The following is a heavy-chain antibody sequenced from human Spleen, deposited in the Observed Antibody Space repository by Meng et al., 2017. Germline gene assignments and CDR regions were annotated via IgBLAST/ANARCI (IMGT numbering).Heavy chain of an antibody. CDR2: VNAASGNT. CDR1: GYSFTTYG. Sequence: QVQLVQSGAEVKNPGASVKVSCKTSGYSFTTYGIHWVRQAPGQSLEWMGWVNAASGNTRYSQKFQDRVTINRDTSASSAYMEVSSLRSEDTAVYYCARGGDYVDTQDWFDPWGQGTLVTVSS. D-gene: IGHD4-17*01. CDR3: ARGGDYVDTQDWFDP. V-gene: IGHV1-3*01. J-gene: IGHJ5*02.